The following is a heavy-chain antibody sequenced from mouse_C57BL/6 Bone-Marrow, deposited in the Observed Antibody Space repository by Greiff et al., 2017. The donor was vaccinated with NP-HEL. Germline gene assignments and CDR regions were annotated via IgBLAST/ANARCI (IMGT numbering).Heavy chain of an antibody. D-gene: IGHD2-1*01. Sequence: VKVVESGPGLVAPSQSLSITCTVSGFSLTSYAISWVRQPPGKGLEWLGVIWTGGGTNYNSALKSRLSISKDNSKSQVFLKMNSLQTDDTARYYCARKGIDGNYVGAMDYWGQGTSVTVSS. CDR3: ARKGIDGNYVGAMDY. V-gene: IGHV2-9-1*01. CDR1: GFSLTSYA. J-gene: IGHJ4*01. CDR2: IWTGGGT.